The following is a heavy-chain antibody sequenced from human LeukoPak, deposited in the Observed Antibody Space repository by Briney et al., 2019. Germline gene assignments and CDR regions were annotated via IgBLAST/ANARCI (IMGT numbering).Heavy chain of an antibody. CDR3: AATKWYYYDSSGYSFIDWDY. D-gene: IGHD3-22*01. Sequence: ASVKVSCNVSGYTLTELSMHWVRQAPGKGLEWMGDFVLEDGETIYPQKFQGRVTMTEDTSTDTAYMELSSLRSEDTAVYYCAATKWYYYDSSGYSFIDWDYWGQGTLVTVSS. CDR2: FVLEDGET. J-gene: IGHJ4*02. CDR1: GYTLTELS. V-gene: IGHV1-24*01.